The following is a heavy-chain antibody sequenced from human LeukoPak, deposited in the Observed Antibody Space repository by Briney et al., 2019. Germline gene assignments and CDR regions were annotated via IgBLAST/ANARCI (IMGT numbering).Heavy chain of an antibody. CDR1: GFTFSSYA. Sequence: GGSLRLFCAASGFTFSSYAMSWVRQAPGKGLVWVSYVNSDGGSTNYADSVKGRFTISRDNAKNTLYLQMNSLRVEDTAVYYCARYRSYLMDVWGQGTTVTVSS. V-gene: IGHV3-74*01. D-gene: IGHD3-16*02. J-gene: IGHJ6*02. CDR2: VNSDGGST. CDR3: ARYRSYLMDV.